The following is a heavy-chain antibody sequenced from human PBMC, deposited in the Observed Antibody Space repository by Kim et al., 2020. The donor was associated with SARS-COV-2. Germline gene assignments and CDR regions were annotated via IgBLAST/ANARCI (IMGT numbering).Heavy chain of an antibody. D-gene: IGHD6-13*01. CDR3: ARVGYSSSWYDMGGWFDP. Sequence: ASVKVSCKASGYTFTSYAMHWVRQAPGQRLEWMGWINAGNGNTKYSQKFQGRVTITRDTSASTAYMELSSLRSEDTAVYYCARVGYSSSWYDMGGWFDPWGQGTLVTVSS. J-gene: IGHJ5*02. V-gene: IGHV1-3*01. CDR2: INAGNGNT. CDR1: GYTFTSYA.